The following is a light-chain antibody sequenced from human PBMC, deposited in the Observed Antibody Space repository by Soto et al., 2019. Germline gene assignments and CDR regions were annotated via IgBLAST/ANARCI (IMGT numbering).Light chain of an antibody. J-gene: IGKJ5*01. CDR1: QGISSA. CDR2: DTS. V-gene: IGKV1-13*02. Sequence: AIQLTQSPSSLSASVGDRVTITCRASQGISSALAWYQQRPGKAPKLLIYDTSTLEGGVPSRFSGSGSGTDFTLTISSLQPEDFATYYCQQFNSDPITFGQGTRLEIK. CDR3: QQFNSDPIT.